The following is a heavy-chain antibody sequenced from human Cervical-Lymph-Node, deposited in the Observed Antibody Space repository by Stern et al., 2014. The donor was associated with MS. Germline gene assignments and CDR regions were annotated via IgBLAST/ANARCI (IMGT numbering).Heavy chain of an antibody. CDR2: IWYDGSHK. V-gene: IGHV3-33*01. D-gene: IGHD3-22*01. CDR1: GFNFSNYG. CDR3: ASPLSGSSVDV. J-gene: IGHJ6*02. Sequence: QVQLVESGGGVVQPGRSLRLSCVTSGFNFSNYGMHWVRQAPGKGLEWVSLIWYDGSHKYYADSVKGRFAISRDNSKNTLYLQMTSLGAEDTAVYYCASPLSGSSVDVWGQGTTVTVSS.